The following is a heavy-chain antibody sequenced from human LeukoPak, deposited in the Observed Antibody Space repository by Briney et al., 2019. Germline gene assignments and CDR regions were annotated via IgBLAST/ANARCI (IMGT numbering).Heavy chain of an antibody. CDR3: AKYNPQYYFDY. D-gene: IGHD1-20*01. J-gene: IGHJ4*02. Sequence: PGGSLRLSCAASGITFSDYYMSWIRQAPGKGLEWVSYISSSGSTIYYADSVKGRFTISRDNAKNSLYLQMNSLRAEDTAVYYCAKYNPQYYFDYWGQGTLVTVSP. V-gene: IGHV3-11*01. CDR1: GITFSDYY. CDR2: ISSSGSTI.